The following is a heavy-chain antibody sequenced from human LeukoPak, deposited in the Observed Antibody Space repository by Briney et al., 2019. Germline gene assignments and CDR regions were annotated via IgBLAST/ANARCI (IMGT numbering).Heavy chain of an antibody. V-gene: IGHV4-39*07. Sequence: SETLSLTCTVSGGSINSITNYWGWIRQPPGKGLEWIGSIYYSGSTYYNPSLKSRITISVDTSKNQFSLKLSSVTAADTAVYYCAVPRGYSYGPTFDYWGQGTLVTVSS. D-gene: IGHD5-18*01. J-gene: IGHJ4*02. CDR1: GGSINSITNY. CDR3: AVPRGYSYGPTFDY. CDR2: IYYSGST.